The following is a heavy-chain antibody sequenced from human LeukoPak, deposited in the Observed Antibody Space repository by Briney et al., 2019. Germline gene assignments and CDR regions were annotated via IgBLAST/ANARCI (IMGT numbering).Heavy chain of an antibody. CDR2: ISSSSSYI. CDR3: ARDGTYDSSGYYYSVYYYYMDV. Sequence: PGGSLRLPCAASGFTFSSYSMNWVRQAPGKGLEWVSSISSSSSYIYYADSVKGRFTISRDNAKNSLYLQMNSLRAEDTAVYYCARDGTYDSSGYYYSVYYYYMDVWGKGTTVTVSS. D-gene: IGHD3-22*01. CDR1: GFTFSSYS. V-gene: IGHV3-21*01. J-gene: IGHJ6*03.